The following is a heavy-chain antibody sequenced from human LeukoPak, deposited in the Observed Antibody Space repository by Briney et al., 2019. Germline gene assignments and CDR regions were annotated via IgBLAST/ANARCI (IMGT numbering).Heavy chain of an antibody. CDR2: IWYDGSNK. D-gene: IGHD3-9*01. CDR3: ARDGEILTGYYQGLIDY. V-gene: IGHV3-33*08. CDR1: GFTFSDYY. Sequence: GGSLRLSCAASGFTFSDYYMSWIRQAPGKGLEWVAVIWYDGSNKDYADSVKGRFTISRDNSKNTLYLQMNSLRAEDTAVYYCARDGEILTGYYQGLIDYWGQGTLVTVSS. J-gene: IGHJ4*02.